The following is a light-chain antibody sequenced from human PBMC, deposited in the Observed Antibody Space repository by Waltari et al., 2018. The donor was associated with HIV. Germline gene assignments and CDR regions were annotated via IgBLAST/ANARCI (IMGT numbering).Light chain of an antibody. CDR1: QHISSW. J-gene: IGKJ4*01. Sequence: DTQMTQSPSSLSASVGDRVTITCRATQHISSWLAWYQQRPGKAPKSLIHAVSNLQKEAPSRFSGSGSGTDFNLTINGLQSEDFAIYYCQQYASFPPSFGGGTKIEI. V-gene: IGKV1D-16*01. CDR3: QQYASFPPS. CDR2: AVS.